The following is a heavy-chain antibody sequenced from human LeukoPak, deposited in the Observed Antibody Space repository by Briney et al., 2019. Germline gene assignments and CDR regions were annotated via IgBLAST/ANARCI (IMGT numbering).Heavy chain of an antibody. Sequence: SETLSLTCTVSGYSISSGYYWGWIRQPPGKGLEWIGSIYHSGSTYYNPSLKSRVTISVDTSKNQFSLKLSSVTAADTAVYYCARAGSSWYDYFDYWGQGTLVTVSS. CDR2: IYHSGST. CDR1: GYSISSGYY. J-gene: IGHJ4*02. D-gene: IGHD6-13*01. V-gene: IGHV4-38-2*02. CDR3: ARAGSSWYDYFDY.